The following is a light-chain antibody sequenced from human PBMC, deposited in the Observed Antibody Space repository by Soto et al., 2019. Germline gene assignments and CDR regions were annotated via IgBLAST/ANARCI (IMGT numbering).Light chain of an antibody. CDR2: DAS. Sequence: ILMTQSPATLSVSPGERATLSCRASRSVSNNLAWYQQKPGQAPRLLIYDASTRATGIPARFSGSGSGTEFTLTISGLQSEDFAVYYCQQYNNWPPWTFGQGTTVEIK. J-gene: IGKJ1*01. V-gene: IGKV3-15*01. CDR1: RSVSNN. CDR3: QQYNNWPPWT.